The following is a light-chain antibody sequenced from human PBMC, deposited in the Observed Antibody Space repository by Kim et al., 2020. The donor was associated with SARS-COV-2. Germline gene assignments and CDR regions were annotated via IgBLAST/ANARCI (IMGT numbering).Light chain of an antibody. CDR1: KLGDKY. CDR3: QAWDSSTAS. J-gene: IGLJ2*01. Sequence: VSPGQTASITCSGDKLGDKYACWYQQKPGQSPVLVIYQDRKRPSGIPERFSGSNSGNTATLTISGTQAMDEADYYCQAWDSSTASFGGGTQLTVL. CDR2: QDR. V-gene: IGLV3-1*01.